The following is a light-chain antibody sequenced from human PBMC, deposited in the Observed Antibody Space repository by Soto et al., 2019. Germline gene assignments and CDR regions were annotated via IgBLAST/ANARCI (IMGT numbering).Light chain of an antibody. V-gene: IGKV1-5*03. J-gene: IGKJ1*01. CDR2: KAS. Sequence: DIQLTQSPSTLSASVGDRVTITCRARQNIHPLLAWFQQKPGKAPKLLIYKASTLKSGVPSRFSGSGSGTEFTLTISSLQPDDFATYYCQHYNSYSEAFGQGTKVDIK. CDR1: QNIHPL. CDR3: QHYNSYSEA.